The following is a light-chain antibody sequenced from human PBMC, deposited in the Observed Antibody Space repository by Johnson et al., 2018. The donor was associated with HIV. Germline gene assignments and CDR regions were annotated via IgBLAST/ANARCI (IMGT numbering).Light chain of an antibody. CDR3: GTWDSTLYV. V-gene: IGLV1-51*01. Sequence: QSVLTQPPSVSAAPGQTVTIPCSGNSSNIGNNYVSWCQRLPGTAPKLLIHDTDERPPGIPDRFYGSKSGTSATLGITGLLTGDEAAYHCGTWDSTLYVFGTGTKVTVL. J-gene: IGLJ1*01. CDR2: DTD. CDR1: SSNIGNNY.